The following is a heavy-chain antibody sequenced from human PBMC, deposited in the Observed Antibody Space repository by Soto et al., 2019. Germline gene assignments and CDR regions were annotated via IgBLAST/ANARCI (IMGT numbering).Heavy chain of an antibody. CDR3: AAWPGYSYGDLRY. J-gene: IGHJ4*02. CDR1: GYTLTELS. Sequence: ASGKVSCKVSGYTLTELSMHWVRQAPGKGLEWMGGFDPEDGETIYAQKFQGRVTMTEDTSTDTAYMELSSLRSEDTAVYYCAAWPGYSYGDLRYWAPGTLVTVSS. D-gene: IGHD5-18*01. V-gene: IGHV1-24*01. CDR2: FDPEDGET.